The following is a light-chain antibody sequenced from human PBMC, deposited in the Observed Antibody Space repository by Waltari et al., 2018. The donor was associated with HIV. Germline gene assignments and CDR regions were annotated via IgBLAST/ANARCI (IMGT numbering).Light chain of an antibody. CDR2: DVF. Sequence: GTSSDIGAYEYVSWYRQHPDKAPQLLIYDVFYRPSGVSHRFSGSKSGNTASLTISGLQAEDEAVYSCSSYTTTNTIIFGGGTKLTVL. V-gene: IGLV2-14*03. CDR3: SSYTTTNTII. CDR1: SSDIGAYEY. J-gene: IGLJ2*01.